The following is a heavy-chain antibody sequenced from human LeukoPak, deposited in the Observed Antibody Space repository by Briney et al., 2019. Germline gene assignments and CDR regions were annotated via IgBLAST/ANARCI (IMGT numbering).Heavy chain of an antibody. CDR1: GGTFSSYA. V-gene: IGHV1-69*04. CDR2: IIPILGIA. D-gene: IGHD2-2*01. Sequence: ASVKVSCKASGGTFSSYAISWVRQAPGQGLEWMGRIIPILGIANYAQKFQGRVTITADKSTSTAYMELSSLRSEDTAVYYCASPGCSSTSCYSDYWGQGTLVTVSS. CDR3: ASPGCSSTSCYSDY. J-gene: IGHJ4*02.